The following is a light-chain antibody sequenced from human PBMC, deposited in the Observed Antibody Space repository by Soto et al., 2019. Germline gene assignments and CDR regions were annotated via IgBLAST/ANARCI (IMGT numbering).Light chain of an antibody. CDR3: LLSYNGGQYVV. CDR2: DTN. Sequence: QTVVTQEPSLTVSPGGTVTLTCGSSTGAVTSGHYPYWFQQKPGQAPRALIYDTNNKHSWTPARFSGSVLGGKGALTLSGALPEDEADYYCLLSYNGGQYVVFGGGTQLTVL. J-gene: IGLJ7*01. V-gene: IGLV7-46*01. CDR1: TGAVTSGHY.